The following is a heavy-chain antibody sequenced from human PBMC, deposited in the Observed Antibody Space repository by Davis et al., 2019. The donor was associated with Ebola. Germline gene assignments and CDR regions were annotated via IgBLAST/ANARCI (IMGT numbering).Heavy chain of an antibody. CDR3: ARGWYYYDSSGPRGY. J-gene: IGHJ4*02. CDR1: GFTFSDYY. V-gene: IGHV3-11*01. Sequence: GESLKISCAASGFTFSDYYMSWIRQAPGKGLEWVSYISSSGSTIYYADSVKGRFTISRDNAKNSLYRQMNSLRAEDTTVYYCARGWYYYDSSGPRGYWGQGTLVTVSS. D-gene: IGHD3-22*01. CDR2: ISSSGSTI.